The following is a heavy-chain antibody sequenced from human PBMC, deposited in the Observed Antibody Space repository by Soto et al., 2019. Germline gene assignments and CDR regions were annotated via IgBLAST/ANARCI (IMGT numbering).Heavy chain of an antibody. Sequence: QVQLQQWGAGLLKPSETLSLTCAVYGGSFSGYYWTWVRQPPGTGLELTGEINHSGSTNYNPSLKSRVTISVDPAQDQFSLTLSSVTAARTGVYYCARGGVLLLWCGDHNGFDPWGQGTLVTVSS. D-gene: IGHD3-10*01. CDR3: ARGGVLLLWCGDHNGFDP. CDR1: GGSFSGYY. J-gene: IGHJ5*02. V-gene: IGHV4-34*01. CDR2: INHSGST.